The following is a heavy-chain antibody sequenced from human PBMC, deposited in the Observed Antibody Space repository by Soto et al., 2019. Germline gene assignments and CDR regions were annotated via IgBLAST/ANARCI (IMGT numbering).Heavy chain of an antibody. CDR2: MKNKGAT. V-gene: IGHV3-15*01. CDR1: GFTFNNAW. J-gene: IGHJ4*02. D-gene: IGHD1-26*01. CDR3: TADLSPPEGPSYPIDY. Sequence: EVQLVESGGGLVTPGGSLRLSCVVSGFTFNNAWMNWVRQAPGKGREWVGRMKNKGATDYAAFVKGRFTFSRDDSRGTLYLQMNSLETEDTAVYYCTADLSPPEGPSYPIDYWGQGTLVTVSS.